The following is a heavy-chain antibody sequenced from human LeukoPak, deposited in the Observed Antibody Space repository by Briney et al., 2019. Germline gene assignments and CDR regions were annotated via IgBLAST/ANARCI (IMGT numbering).Heavy chain of an antibody. CDR2: FYPSGST. CDR3: VRENRYQFYYMDV. CDR1: GDSISNYF. J-gene: IGHJ6*03. V-gene: IGHV4-4*07. Sequence: PSETLSLTCTVSGDSISNYFWNWIRQPAGKGLQWIGRFYPSGSTNYNSSLKSRPTMSVDTSKNQFSLGLTSVTAADTAVYYCVRENRYQFYYMDVWGKGTTVTVSS. D-gene: IGHD3-9*01.